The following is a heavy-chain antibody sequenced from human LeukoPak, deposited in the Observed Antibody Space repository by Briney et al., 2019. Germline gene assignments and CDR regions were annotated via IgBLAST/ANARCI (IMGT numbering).Heavy chain of an antibody. V-gene: IGHV4-59*01. CDR2: IYYSGST. J-gene: IGHJ5*02. Sequence: SETLSLTCTVSGGSISSYYWSWIRQPPGKGLEWIGYIYYSGSTNYNPSLKSRVTTSVDTSKNQFSLKLSSVTAADTAVYYCASLYWRDWFDPWGQGTLVTVSS. CDR1: GGSISSYY. D-gene: IGHD2-15*01. CDR3: ASLYWRDWFDP.